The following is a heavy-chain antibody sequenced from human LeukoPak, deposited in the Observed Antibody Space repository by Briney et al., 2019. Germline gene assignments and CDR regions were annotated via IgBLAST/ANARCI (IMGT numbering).Heavy chain of an antibody. CDR2: INEDGRVT. D-gene: IGHD3-10*01. CDR1: GFTFSTYW. V-gene: IGHV3-74*01. Sequence: GGSLRLSCAASGFTFSTYWMHWVRRAPGKGLVWVSRINEDGRVTSYATSVRGRFTIFRDSVENTLHLQMNSLRAEDTAVYYCVKDFGGELDSWGQGTLVTVSS. J-gene: IGHJ5*01. CDR3: VKDFGGELDS.